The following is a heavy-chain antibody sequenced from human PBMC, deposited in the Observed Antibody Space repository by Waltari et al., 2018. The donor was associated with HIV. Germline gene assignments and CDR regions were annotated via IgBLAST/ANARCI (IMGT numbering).Heavy chain of an antibody. CDR3: ASIAYCGGDCYPRGMDV. CDR1: GSTVSSNY. J-gene: IGHJ6*02. CDR2: IYSGGST. V-gene: IGHV3-66*01. D-gene: IGHD2-21*02. Sequence: EVQLVESGGGLVQPGGSLRLSCAASGSTVSSNYMSWVRQAPGKGLEGVSVIYSGGSTYYAESVKGRFTISRDNSKNTLYLQMNSLRAEDTAVYYCASIAYCGGDCYPRGMDVWGQGTTVTVSS.